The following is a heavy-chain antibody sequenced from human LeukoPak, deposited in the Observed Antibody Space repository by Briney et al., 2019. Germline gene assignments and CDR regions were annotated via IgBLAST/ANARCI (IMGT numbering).Heavy chain of an antibody. Sequence: SETLSLTCTVSGGSICSYYWRWIRQPPGKGLEWIGYIYSDGTTYYNPSLKSRVTISLDTSKNQLSLKLSSMTAPDTAVYYCARLPSSVYNLGWYGFDYWGQGTLVTVSP. CDR3: ARLPSSVYNLGWYGFDY. V-gene: IGHV4-59*08. J-gene: IGHJ4*02. CDR2: IYSDGTT. D-gene: IGHD6-19*01. CDR1: GGSICSYY.